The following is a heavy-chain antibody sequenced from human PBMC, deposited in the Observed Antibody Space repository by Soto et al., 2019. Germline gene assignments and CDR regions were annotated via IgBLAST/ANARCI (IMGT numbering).Heavy chain of an antibody. J-gene: IGHJ3*02. Sequence: PSETLSLTCTVSGGSVSSGSYYWSWIRQPPGKGLEWIGYIYYSGSTNYNPSLKSRVTISVDTSKNQFSLKLSSVTAADTAVYYCARDPTRYCTNGVCYEDHDAFDIWGQGXMVTV. CDR2: IYYSGST. D-gene: IGHD2-8*01. CDR3: ARDPTRYCTNGVCYEDHDAFDI. CDR1: GGSVSSGSYY. V-gene: IGHV4-61*01.